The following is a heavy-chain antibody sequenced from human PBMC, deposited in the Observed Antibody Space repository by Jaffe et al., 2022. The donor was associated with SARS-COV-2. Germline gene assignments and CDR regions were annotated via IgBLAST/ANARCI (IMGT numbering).Heavy chain of an antibody. Sequence: QVQLQQWGAGLLKPSETLSLTCAVYGGSFSGYYWSWIRQPPGKGLEWIGEINHSGSTNYNPSLKSRVTISVDTSKNQFSLKLSSVTAADTAVYYCARGAGHSGYCDYWGQGTLVTVSS. CDR3: ARGAGHSGYCDY. J-gene: IGHJ4*02. CDR2: INHSGST. V-gene: IGHV4-34*01. D-gene: IGHD1-26*01. CDR1: GGSFSGYY.